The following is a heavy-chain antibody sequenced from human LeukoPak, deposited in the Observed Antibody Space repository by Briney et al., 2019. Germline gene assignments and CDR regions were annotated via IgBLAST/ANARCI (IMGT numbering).Heavy chain of an antibody. CDR3: AREVTARRLGSWFDP. V-gene: IGHV3-7*01. D-gene: IGHD6-6*01. Sequence: GGSLRLSCAASGFTFSNYWMSWVRQAPGKGLEWVANIKQDGSEKYYVDSVKGRFTISRDNAKNSLYLQMSSLRAEDTAVYYCAREVTARRLGSWFDPWGQGTLVTVSS. CDR1: GFTFSNYW. J-gene: IGHJ5*02. CDR2: IKQDGSEK.